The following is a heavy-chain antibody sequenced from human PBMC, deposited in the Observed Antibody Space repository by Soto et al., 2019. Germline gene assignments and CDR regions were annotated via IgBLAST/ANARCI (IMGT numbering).Heavy chain of an antibody. V-gene: IGHV3-21*01. Sequence: EVQLVESGGGLVQPGRSLRLSCAASGFTFDDYAMHWVRQAPGKGLEWVSSISSSSSYIYYADSVKGRFTISRDNAKNSLYLQMNSLRAEDTAVYYCARDPSPNWNYGPYYFDYWGQGTLVTVSS. J-gene: IGHJ4*02. CDR2: ISSSSSYI. CDR1: GFTFDDYA. CDR3: ARDPSPNWNYGPYYFDY. D-gene: IGHD1-7*01.